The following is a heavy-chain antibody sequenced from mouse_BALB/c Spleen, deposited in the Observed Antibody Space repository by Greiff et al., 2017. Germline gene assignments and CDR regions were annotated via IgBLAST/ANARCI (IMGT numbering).Heavy chain of an antibody. CDR3: ARRGPHYFDY. J-gene: IGHJ2*01. CDR2: INSNGGST. V-gene: IGHV5-6-2*01. Sequence: EVMLVESGGGLVKLGGSLKLSCAASGFTFSSYYMSWVRQTPEKRLELVAAINSNGGSTYYPDTVKGRFTISRDNAKNTLYLQMSSLKSEDTALYYCARRGPHYFDYWGQGTTLTVSS. CDR1: GFTFSSYY.